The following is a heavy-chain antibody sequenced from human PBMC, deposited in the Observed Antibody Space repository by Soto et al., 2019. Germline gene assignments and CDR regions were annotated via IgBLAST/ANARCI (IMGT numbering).Heavy chain of an antibody. J-gene: IGHJ4*02. CDR1: GVSFSGYY. D-gene: IGHD2-2*01. CDR3: ARGRNVVVPATGSSFDY. CDR2: INHSGST. Sequence: SETLSLTCAVYGVSFSGYYWSWIRQPPGKGLEWIGEINHSGSTNYNPSLKSRVTISVDTSKNQFSLKLSSVTAADTAVYYCARGRNVVVPATGSSFDYWGQGTLVTASP. V-gene: IGHV4-34*01.